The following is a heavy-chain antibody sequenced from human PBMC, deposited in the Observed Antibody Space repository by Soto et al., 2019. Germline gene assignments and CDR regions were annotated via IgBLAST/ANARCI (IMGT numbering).Heavy chain of an antibody. D-gene: IGHD4-17*01. V-gene: IGHV3-48*01. J-gene: IGHJ4*02. CDR2: ISSSSSTI. CDR1: EFTFSSYS. Sequence: GWPLRLSCSASEFTFSSYSMNWVLNSPGKGLEWVSYISSSSSTIYYADSVKGRFTISRDNAKNSLYLQMNSLRAEDTAVYYCARPLPSYGDYDIGYWGQGTLVTVSS. CDR3: ARPLPSYGDYDIGY.